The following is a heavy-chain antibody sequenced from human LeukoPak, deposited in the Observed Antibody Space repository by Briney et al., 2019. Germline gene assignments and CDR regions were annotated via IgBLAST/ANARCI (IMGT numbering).Heavy chain of an antibody. D-gene: IGHD2-21*02. CDR2: IYYNGST. V-gene: IGHV4-39*01. J-gene: IGHJ4*02. CDR1: GGSISSSSYY. CDR3: ARGIVVVTAMNY. Sequence: PSETLSLTCTVSGGSISSSSYYWGWIRQPPGKGLEWIGSIYYNGSTYYNPSLKRVTISADTSKNQFSLKLSSVTAADTAVYYCARGIVVVTAMNYWGQGILVTVSS.